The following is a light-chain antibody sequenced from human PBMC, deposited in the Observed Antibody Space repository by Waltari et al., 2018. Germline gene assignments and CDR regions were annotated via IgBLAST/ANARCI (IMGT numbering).Light chain of an antibody. CDR2: DVT. J-gene: IGLJ3*02. CDR1: RSDVGVYGF. Sequence: QSALTQPRSVSGSSGQSVTISCSGSRSDVGVYGFISCYQHHPDKAPKLIIYDVTKRPSGVTGRCSGSKSGNTASLTISGLQADDEADYYCSSYTPTSFWVFGGGTKLTVL. CDR3: SSYTPTSFWV. V-gene: IGLV2-11*01.